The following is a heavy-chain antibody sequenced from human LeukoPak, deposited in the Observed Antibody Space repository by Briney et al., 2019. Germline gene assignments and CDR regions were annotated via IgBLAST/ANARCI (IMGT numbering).Heavy chain of an antibody. Sequence: ASVKVSCKASGYTFTGYYMHWVRQAPGQGLEWMGWINPNSGGTNYAQKFQGRVTMTRDTSISTAYMELSRLRSDDTAVYYCAKSPSHYYDSSGYHYFDYWGQGTLVTVSS. D-gene: IGHD3-22*01. CDR3: AKSPSHYYDSSGYHYFDY. V-gene: IGHV1-2*02. J-gene: IGHJ4*02. CDR1: GYTFTGYY. CDR2: INPNSGGT.